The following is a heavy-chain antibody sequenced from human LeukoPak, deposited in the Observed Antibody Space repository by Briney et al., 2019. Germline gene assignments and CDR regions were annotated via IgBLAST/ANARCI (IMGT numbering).Heavy chain of an antibody. Sequence: PGGSLRLSCAASGFTFNIYGMHWVRQAPGKGLEWVAVISYDGRNIHYPDSVKGRFTISRDISTDTLWLQMDSLRTEDTAVYYCAKGPLRGTAAAIDYWGQGTLVTVSS. D-gene: IGHD2-2*01. CDR2: ISYDGRNI. V-gene: IGHV3-30*18. CDR1: GFTFNIYG. CDR3: AKGPLRGTAAAIDY. J-gene: IGHJ4*02.